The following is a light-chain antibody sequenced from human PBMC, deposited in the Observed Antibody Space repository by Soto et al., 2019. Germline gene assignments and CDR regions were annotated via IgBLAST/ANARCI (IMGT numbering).Light chain of an antibody. CDR2: EVT. Sequence: QSARTQPASVSGSPGQSIAISCSGTSSNVGAYNYVSWYQQHPGKAPKLMIYEVTNRPSGVSNRFSGSKSGNTASLTISGLQAEDEADYYCSSYTNSITYVFGTGTKLTVL. CDR1: SSNVGAYNY. CDR3: SSYTNSITYV. V-gene: IGLV2-14*01. J-gene: IGLJ1*01.